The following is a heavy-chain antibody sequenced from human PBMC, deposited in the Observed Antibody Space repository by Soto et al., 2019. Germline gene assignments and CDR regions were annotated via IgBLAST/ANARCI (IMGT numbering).Heavy chain of an antibody. V-gene: IGHV3-30*18. CDR2: ISYIGGST. CDR1: GFTFRSYG. Sequence: PGGSLRLSCAASGFTFRSYGMHWVRQAPGKGLEWVAVISYIGGSTYYADSVKGRFTISRDNSKNTLYLHMNSLRGEDTAVYYCAKEYSSGGDYYYAMDVWGQGATVTVSS. J-gene: IGHJ6*02. CDR3: AKEYSSGGDYYYAMDV. D-gene: IGHD5-18*01.